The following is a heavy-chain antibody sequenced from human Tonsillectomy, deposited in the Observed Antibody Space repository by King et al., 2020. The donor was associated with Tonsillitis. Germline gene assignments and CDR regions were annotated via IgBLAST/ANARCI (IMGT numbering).Heavy chain of an antibody. V-gene: IGHV4-59*01. D-gene: IGHD3-3*01. CDR1: GGSISSYY. J-gene: IGHJ6*02. CDR2: IYYSGST. CDR3: ARENYDFWSGRSYYGMDV. Sequence: VQLQESGPGLVKPSETLSLTCTVSGGSISSYYWSWIRQPPGKGLEWIGYIYYSGSTNYNPSLKSRVTISVDTSKNQFSLKLSSVTAADTAVYYCARENYDFWSGRSYYGMDVWGQGTTVTVSS.